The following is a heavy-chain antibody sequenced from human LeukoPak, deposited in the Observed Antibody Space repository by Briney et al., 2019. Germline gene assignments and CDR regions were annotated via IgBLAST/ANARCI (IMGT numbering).Heavy chain of an antibody. J-gene: IGHJ4*02. CDR2: IDHSGST. Sequence: SETLSLTCAVYGGSFSGYFWSWIRQPPGKGLEWIGEIDHSGSTKYNPPLKSRVTVSADTSKKQFSLKLSSVTAADTAVYYCARVPNYDILTGYEDWGQGTLVTVSS. V-gene: IGHV4-34*01. CDR3: ARVPNYDILTGYED. D-gene: IGHD3-9*01. CDR1: GGSFSGYF.